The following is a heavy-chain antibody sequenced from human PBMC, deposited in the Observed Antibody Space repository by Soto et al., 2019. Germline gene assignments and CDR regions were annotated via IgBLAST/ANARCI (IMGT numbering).Heavy chain of an antibody. Sequence: EVQLVESGGGVVRPGGSLRLSCAASGFTFDDYGMSWVRQAPGKGLEWVSGINWNGGSTGYADSVKGRFTISRDNAKNALYLQMNSLRAEDTALYHCARAQVRFESPGAFDIWGQGTMVTVSS. V-gene: IGHV3-20*01. J-gene: IGHJ3*02. CDR3: ARAQVRFESPGAFDI. CDR2: INWNGGST. CDR1: GFTFDDYG.